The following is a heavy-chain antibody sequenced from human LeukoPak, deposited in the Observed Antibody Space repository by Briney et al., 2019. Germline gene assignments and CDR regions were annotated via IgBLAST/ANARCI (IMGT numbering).Heavy chain of an antibody. J-gene: IGHJ4*02. D-gene: IGHD6-13*01. CDR2: ISAYNGNT. CDR1: GDTFTSYG. V-gene: IGHV1-18*01. CDR3: AIAAGRSPFDY. Sequence: ASVKVSCKASGDTFTSYGIRWVRQAPGEGLEWMGWISAYNGNTNYAQKLQGRVTITTDTSTSTAYMELRSLRSDDTAVYYCAIAAGRSPFDYWGQGTLVTVSS.